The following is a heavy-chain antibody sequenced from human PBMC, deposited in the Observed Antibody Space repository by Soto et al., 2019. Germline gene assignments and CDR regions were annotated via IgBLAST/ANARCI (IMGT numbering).Heavy chain of an antibody. Sequence: GGSLRLSCAASGFTFSDYYMSWIRQAPGKGLEWVSYISSSGSTIYYADSVKGRFTISRDNAKNSLYLQMNSLRAEDTAVYYCAREYVEMATIDAFDIWGQGTMVTVSS. J-gene: IGHJ3*02. CDR2: ISSSGSTI. D-gene: IGHD5-12*01. V-gene: IGHV3-11*01. CDR1: GFTFSDYY. CDR3: AREYVEMATIDAFDI.